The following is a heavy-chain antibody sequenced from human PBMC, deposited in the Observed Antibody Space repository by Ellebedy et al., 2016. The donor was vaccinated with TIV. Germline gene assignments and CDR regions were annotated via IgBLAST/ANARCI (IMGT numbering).Heavy chain of an antibody. CDR3: AKRRGYNYDDHAFDI. CDR2: ITGLGNNA. CDR1: GFTFDSYA. J-gene: IGHJ3*02. D-gene: IGHD5-18*01. V-gene: IGHV3-23*01. Sequence: GESLKISCAASGFTFDSYAMTWVRQAPGKVLEWVSSITGLGNNAYYADSVKGRFSISRDNSKNTLYLQMNSLRVEDTAVYYCAKRRGYNYDDHAFDIWGQGTVVTVSS.